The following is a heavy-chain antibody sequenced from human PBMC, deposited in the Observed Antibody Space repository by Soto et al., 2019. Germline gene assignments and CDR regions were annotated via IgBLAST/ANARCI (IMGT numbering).Heavy chain of an antibody. CDR3: ARDPTVTRDYGMDV. CDR1: GGTFSSYA. V-gene: IGHV1-69*01. CDR2: IIPIFGTA. D-gene: IGHD4-17*01. Sequence: QVQLVQSGAEVKRPGSSVKVSCKASGGTFSSYAISWVRQAPGQGLEWMGGIIPIFGTANYAQKFQGSVTITADESTSTAYMDLSSLRSEDTAVEYCARDPTVTRDYGMDVWGQGTTCTVSS. J-gene: IGHJ6*02.